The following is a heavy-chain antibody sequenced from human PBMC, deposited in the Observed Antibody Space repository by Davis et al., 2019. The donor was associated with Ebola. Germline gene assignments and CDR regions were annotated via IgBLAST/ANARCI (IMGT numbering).Heavy chain of an antibody. V-gene: IGHV3-15*01. D-gene: IGHD5-18*01. J-gene: IGHJ4*02. Sequence: GGSLRLSCAASGFTFSNAWMSWVRQAPGKGLEWVGRIKSKTDGGTTDYDAPVKGRFTISRDDSKNTLYLQMNSLKTEDTAVYYCTTGQYSYARGYWGQGTLVTVSS. CDR2: IKSKTDGGTT. CDR1: GFTFSNAW. CDR3: TTGQYSYARGY.